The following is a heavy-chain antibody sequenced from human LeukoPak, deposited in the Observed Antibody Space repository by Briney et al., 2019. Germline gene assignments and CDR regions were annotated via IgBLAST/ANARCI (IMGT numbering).Heavy chain of an antibody. D-gene: IGHD3-16*01. J-gene: IGHJ6*02. V-gene: IGHV3-9*01. CDR1: GFTFDDYA. CDR2: ISWNSGSI. CDR3: ARDREEKARIGGMDV. Sequence: GGSLRLSCAASGFTFDDYAMHWVRHAPGKGLEWVSGISWNSGSIGYADSVKGRFTISRDNAKNSLYLQMNSLRAEDTAIYYCARDREEKARIGGMDVWGQGTTVIVSS.